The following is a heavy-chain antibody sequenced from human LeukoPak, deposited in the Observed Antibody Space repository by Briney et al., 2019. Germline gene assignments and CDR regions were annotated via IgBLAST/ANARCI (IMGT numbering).Heavy chain of an antibody. D-gene: IGHD3-10*01. J-gene: IGHJ4*02. CDR3: ARSVGTYGSGTYYLY. CDR2: INWNGGST. CDR1: GFTFDDYG. V-gene: IGHV3-20*01. Sequence: GGSLRLSCAASGFTFDDYGMSWVGQAPGKGLEWVSGINWNGGSTVYSDSVKGRFTISRDNAKNFLYLQMDSLRAEDTALYHCARSVGTYGSGTYYLYWGQGTLVTVSS.